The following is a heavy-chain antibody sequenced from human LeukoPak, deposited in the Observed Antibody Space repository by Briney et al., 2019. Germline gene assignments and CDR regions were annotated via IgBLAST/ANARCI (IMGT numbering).Heavy chain of an antibody. V-gene: IGHV3-30-3*01. J-gene: IGHJ6*04. Sequence: PGRSLRLSCAASGFTFSSYAMHWVRQAPGKGLEWVAVISYDGSSKYYADSVKGRFTISRDNSKNTLYLQMNSLRAEDTAVYYCARVGVPYYYCCMDVGGEGTTVTVSS. CDR2: ISYDGSSK. CDR3: ARVGVPYYYCCMDV. CDR1: GFTFSSYA.